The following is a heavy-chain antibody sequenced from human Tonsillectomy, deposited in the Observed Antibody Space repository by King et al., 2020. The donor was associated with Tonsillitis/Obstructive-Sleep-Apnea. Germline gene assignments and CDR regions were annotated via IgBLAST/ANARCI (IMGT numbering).Heavy chain of an antibody. J-gene: IGHJ6*03. Sequence: VQLQQWGAGLLKPSETLSLTCAVYGGSFRGYHWSWIRQPPGKGLEWIGEISHSGSTKYNPSLESRVTISVDTSKSQFSLKLRSVTAADTAVYYCARGGSFVGHHFFYYYMDVWDKGTTVTVSS. CDR1: GGSFRGYH. CDR2: ISHSGST. V-gene: IGHV4-34*01. CDR3: ARGGSFVGHHFFYYYMDV. D-gene: IGHD2-21*01.